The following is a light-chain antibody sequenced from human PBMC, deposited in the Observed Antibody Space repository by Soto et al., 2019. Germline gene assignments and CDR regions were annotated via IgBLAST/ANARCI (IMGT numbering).Light chain of an antibody. CDR3: QQYNNWWT. V-gene: IGKV3-15*01. CDR1: QSVSRN. J-gene: IGKJ1*01. Sequence: EMVMTQSPATLSVSPGERATLSCRASQSVSRNLAWYQQKPGQAPRLLIYGASTRATGIPARFSGSGSGTEFTLTISSLQSEDFAVYYCQQYNNWWTFGQGTKVEIK. CDR2: GAS.